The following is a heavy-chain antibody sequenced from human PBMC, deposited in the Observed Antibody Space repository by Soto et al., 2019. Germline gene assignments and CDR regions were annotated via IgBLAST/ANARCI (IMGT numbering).Heavy chain of an antibody. V-gene: IGHV4-31*03. D-gene: IGHD3-3*01. CDR1: GGSISSGGYY. Sequence: SETLSLTCTVSGGSISSGGYYWSWIRQHPGKGLEWIGYIYYSGSTYYNPSLKSRVTISVDTSKNQFSLKLSSVTAADTAVYYCARAYYDFWSGSQADFDYWGQGTLVTVSS. J-gene: IGHJ4*02. CDR3: ARAYYDFWSGSQADFDY. CDR2: IYYSGST.